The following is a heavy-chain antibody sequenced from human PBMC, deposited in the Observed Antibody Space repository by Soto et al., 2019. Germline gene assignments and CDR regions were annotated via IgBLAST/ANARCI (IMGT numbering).Heavy chain of an antibody. CDR3: ATTYGGYFQH. D-gene: IGHD3-16*01. J-gene: IGHJ1*01. Sequence: EVHLVESGGGLIKPGGSLRLSCAASGFTVSSKYMNWVRQAPGKGLEWVSVIHSGGSTYYADSVKGRFTISRDNSKNTMYLQMNSLRVEDTAVYYCATTYGGYFQHWGQGTLVTVSS. V-gene: IGHV3-53*01. CDR1: GFTVSSKY. CDR2: IHSGGST.